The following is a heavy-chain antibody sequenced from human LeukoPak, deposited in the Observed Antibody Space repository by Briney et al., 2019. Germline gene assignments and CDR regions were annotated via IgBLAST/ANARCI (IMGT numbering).Heavy chain of an antibody. Sequence: ASVNVSCTTSGHSFTGYYIHWVRQAPGQGLEWMGRINPNSGGPNYGQKFQGTVTMTRDTSISTAYLELSNLRSDDTAAYYCVRGYSYGFYFDYWGQGSLVTVSS. V-gene: IGHV1-2*06. CDR1: GHSFTGYY. D-gene: IGHD5-18*01. J-gene: IGHJ4*02. CDR3: VRGYSYGFYFDY. CDR2: INPNSGGP.